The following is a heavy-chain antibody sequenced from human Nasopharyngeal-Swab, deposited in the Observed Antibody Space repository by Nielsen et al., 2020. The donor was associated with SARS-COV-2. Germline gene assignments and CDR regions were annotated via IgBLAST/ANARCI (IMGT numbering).Heavy chain of an antibody. CDR3: ARAIFGVVIIFNSYYMDV. CDR2: INHSGST. Sequence: WIRQPPGKGLEWIGEINHSGSTNYNPSLKSRFTISVDTSKNQFSLKLSSVTAADTAVYYCARAIFGVVIIFNSYYMDVWGKGTTVTVSS. V-gene: IGHV4-34*01. D-gene: IGHD3-3*01. J-gene: IGHJ6*03.